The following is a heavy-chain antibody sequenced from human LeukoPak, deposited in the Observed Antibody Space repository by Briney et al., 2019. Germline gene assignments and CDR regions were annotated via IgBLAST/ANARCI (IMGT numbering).Heavy chain of an antibody. Sequence: GGSLRLSCSASGFTFSSYAIYWVRQAPGKRLEYASSISSNGAGTLYADSVKGRFTISRDNSRNTLYLQMSSLRPEDTAVYYCVKVQDGSTFDYWGQGSLVTASS. CDR1: GFTFSSYA. J-gene: IGHJ4*02. CDR2: ISSNGAGT. V-gene: IGHV3-64D*09. CDR3: VKVQDGSTFDY. D-gene: IGHD5-24*01.